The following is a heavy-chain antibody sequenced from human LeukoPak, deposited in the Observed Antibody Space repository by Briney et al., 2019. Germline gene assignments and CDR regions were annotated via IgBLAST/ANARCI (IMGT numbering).Heavy chain of an antibody. D-gene: IGHD3-10*01. CDR2: IYSGGDT. Sequence: GGSLRLSCAASGFTVSSNYMSWVRQAPGKGLEWVSVIYSGGDTYYADSVKGRFTISRDNSKNTLYLQMNSLRAGDTAVYYCARGSWVRGVPGDNWFDPWGQGTLVTVSS. J-gene: IGHJ5*02. CDR3: ARGSWVRGVPGDNWFDP. CDR1: GFTVSSNY. V-gene: IGHV3-66*01.